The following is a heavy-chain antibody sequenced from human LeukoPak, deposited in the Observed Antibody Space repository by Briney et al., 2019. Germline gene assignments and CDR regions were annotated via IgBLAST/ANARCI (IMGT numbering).Heavy chain of an antibody. V-gene: IGHV3-33*01. CDR1: GFTFSSYG. D-gene: IGHD3-16*01. CDR3: ARWGPEKRFDY. CDR2: IWYDGSNK. Sequence: GGSLRLSCAASGFTFSSYGMHWVRQAPGKGLEWVAVIWYDGSNKYYADSVKGRFTISRDNSKNTLFLQMNSLRAEDTAVYYCARWGPEKRFDYWGQGALVTVSS. J-gene: IGHJ4*02.